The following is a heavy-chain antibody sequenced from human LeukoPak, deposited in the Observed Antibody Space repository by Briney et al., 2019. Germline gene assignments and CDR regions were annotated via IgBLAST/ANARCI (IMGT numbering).Heavy chain of an antibody. CDR2: IYTSGST. J-gene: IGHJ5*02. V-gene: IGHV4-61*02. CDR3: ARRRMGKAFDP. Sequence: SETLSLTCTVSGGSISSGSYYWSWIRQPAGKGLEWIGRIYTSGSTNYNPSLKSRVTISVDTSKNQFSLKLSPVTAADTAVYYCARRRMGKAFDPWGQGTLVTVSS. CDR1: GGSISSGSYY. D-gene: IGHD7-27*01.